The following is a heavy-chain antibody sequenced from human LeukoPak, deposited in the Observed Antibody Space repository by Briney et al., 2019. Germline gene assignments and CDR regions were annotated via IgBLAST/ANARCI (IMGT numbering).Heavy chain of an antibody. CDR1: AFTFITYW. D-gene: IGHD3-3*01. CDR2: IKQDGSEK. J-gene: IGHJ4*02. V-gene: IGHV3-7*01. CDR3: ARLREIPVFGVVTKSTSYFDY. Sequence: GGSLRLSCAASAFTFITYWMSWVSQAPGKGLEWVANIKQDGSEKYYVDSVKGRFTISRDNAKNSLYLQMNSLRAEDTAVYYCARLREIPVFGVVTKSTSYFDYWGQGTLVTVSS.